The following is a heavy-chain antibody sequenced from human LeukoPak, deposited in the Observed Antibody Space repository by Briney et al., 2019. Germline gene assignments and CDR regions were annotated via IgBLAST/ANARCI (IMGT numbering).Heavy chain of an antibody. CDR2: IYYSGST. CDR3: ARCRYYYDSSGYYYYFDY. D-gene: IGHD3-22*01. V-gene: IGHV4-59*08. J-gene: IGHJ4*02. CDR1: GGSISSYY. Sequence: SETLSLTCTVSGGSISSYYWSWIRQPPGKGLEWIGYIYYSGSTNYNPSLKSRVTISVDTSKNQFSLKLSSVTAADTAVYYCARCRYYYDSSGYYYYFDYWGQGTLVTVSP.